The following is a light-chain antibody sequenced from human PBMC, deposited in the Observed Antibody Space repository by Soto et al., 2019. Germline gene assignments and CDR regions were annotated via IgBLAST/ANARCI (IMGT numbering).Light chain of an antibody. Sequence: EIVLTQSPGTLSLSPGERATLSCRASQSVSSTYLAWYQQKPGQAPRLLIYGASSRATGIPDRFSGSGSGTDFTLTISRLEPEDFAVYHCQQYGGSPPTFGGGTKVEI. CDR1: QSVSSTY. CDR3: QQYGGSPPT. V-gene: IGKV3-20*01. CDR2: GAS. J-gene: IGKJ4*01.